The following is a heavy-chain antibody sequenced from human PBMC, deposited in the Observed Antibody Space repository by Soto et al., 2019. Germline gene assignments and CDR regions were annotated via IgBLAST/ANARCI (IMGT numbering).Heavy chain of an antibody. CDR2: ISAYNGNT. J-gene: IGHJ6*02. CDR3: AKEGGKNYDSSGDFRGTYYYYGMDV. V-gene: IGHV1-18*04. Sequence: ASVKVSCKASGYTFTRYGISWVRQSPGKGLEWMGWISAYNGNTNDAQNFQGRATLTAEKSTTTVYMALSNVRSKETDVYYCAKEGGKNYDSSGDFRGTYYYYGMDVWGQGTTVTVSS. CDR1: GYTFTRYG. D-gene: IGHD3-22*01.